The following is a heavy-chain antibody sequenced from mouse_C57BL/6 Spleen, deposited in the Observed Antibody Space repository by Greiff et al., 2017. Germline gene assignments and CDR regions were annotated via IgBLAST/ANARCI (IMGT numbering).Heavy chain of an antibody. D-gene: IGHD2-5*01. Sequence: QVQLQQPGAELVKPGASVKLSCKASGYTFTSYWMQWVKQRPGQGLAWIGEIDPSDSYTNYNQKFKGKATLTVDTSSSTAYMQLSSLTSEDSAVYYCARTYSNYDWYFDVWGTGTTVTVSS. CDR2: IDPSDSYT. CDR3: ARTYSNYDWYFDV. CDR1: GYTFTSYW. V-gene: IGHV1-50*01. J-gene: IGHJ1*03.